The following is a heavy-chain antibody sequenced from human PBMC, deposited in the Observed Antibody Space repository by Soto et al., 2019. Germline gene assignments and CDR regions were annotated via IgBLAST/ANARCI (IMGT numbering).Heavy chain of an antibody. J-gene: IGHJ6*02. CDR1: GFTFSSYG. CDR2: ISYDGSNK. V-gene: IGHV3-30*18. Sequence: GGSLRLSCAASGFTFSSYGMHWVRQAPGKGLEWVAVISYDGSNKYYADSVKGRFTISRDNSKNTLYLQMNSLRAEDTAVYYCAKDISGSERFVGVRTRYGMDVWGQGTTVTVSS. CDR3: AKDISGSERFVGVRTRYGMDV. D-gene: IGHD2-21*01.